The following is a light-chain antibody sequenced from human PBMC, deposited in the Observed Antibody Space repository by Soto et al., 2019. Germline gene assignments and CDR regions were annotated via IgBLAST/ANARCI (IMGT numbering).Light chain of an antibody. CDR2: DAS. Sequence: EIVLTQSPATLSLSPGETATLTCRASQSVSGYLAWYQQKPGQAPRLLIYDASNRATDIPDRFSGSGSGTDFTLTISSLEPEDFAVYYCLQRSDWPLTFGGGTRVEIK. CDR3: LQRSDWPLT. V-gene: IGKV3-11*01. CDR1: QSVSGY. J-gene: IGKJ4*01.